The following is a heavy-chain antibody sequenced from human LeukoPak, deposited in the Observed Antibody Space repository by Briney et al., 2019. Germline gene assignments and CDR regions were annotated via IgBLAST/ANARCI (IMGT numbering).Heavy chain of an antibody. CDR1: GGTFSSYA. Sequence: ASVKVSCKASGGTFSSYAISWVRQAPGQGLEWMGRIIPIISTANYAQKFQGRVTNTTDESTSTAYMELSSLRSEDTAVYYCARGDGYGYNWFDSWGQGTLVTVSS. D-gene: IGHD5-24*01. J-gene: IGHJ5*01. CDR2: IIPIISTA. CDR3: ARGDGYGYNWFDS. V-gene: IGHV1-69*05.